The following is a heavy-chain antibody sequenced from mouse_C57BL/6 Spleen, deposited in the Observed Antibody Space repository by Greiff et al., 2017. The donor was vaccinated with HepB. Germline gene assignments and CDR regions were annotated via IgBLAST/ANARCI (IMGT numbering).Heavy chain of an antibody. CDR2: ISSGGSYT. Sequence: EVKVVESGGDLVKPGGSLKLSCAASGFTFSSYGMSWVRQTPDKRLEWVATISSGGSYTYYPDSVKGRFTISRDNAKNTLYLQMSSLKSEDTAMYYCARHDTVVAEYYAMDYWGQGTSVTVSS. V-gene: IGHV5-6*01. J-gene: IGHJ4*01. CDR1: GFTFSSYG. CDR3: ARHDTVVAEYYAMDY. D-gene: IGHD1-1*01.